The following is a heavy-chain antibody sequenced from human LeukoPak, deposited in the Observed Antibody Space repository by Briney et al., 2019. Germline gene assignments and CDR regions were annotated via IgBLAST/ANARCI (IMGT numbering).Heavy chain of an antibody. J-gene: IGHJ4*02. CDR3: ARSDCSGGSCHKYYFDY. D-gene: IGHD2-15*01. CDR1: GFTFDDYG. V-gene: IGHV3-20*04. Sequence: SGGSLRLSCAASGFTFDDYGMSWVRQAPGKGLEWVSGINWNGGSTGYADSVKGRFTISRDNAKNSLYLQMNSLRAEDTALYYCARSDCSGGSCHKYYFDYWGQGTLVTVSS. CDR2: INWNGGST.